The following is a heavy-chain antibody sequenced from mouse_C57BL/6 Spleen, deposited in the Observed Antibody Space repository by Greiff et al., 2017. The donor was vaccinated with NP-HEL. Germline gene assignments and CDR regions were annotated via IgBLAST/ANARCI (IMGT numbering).Heavy chain of an antibody. V-gene: IGHV5-6*02. CDR1: GFTFSSYG. CDR3: ARREEYYGSSYYFDY. CDR2: ISSGGSYT. D-gene: IGHD1-1*01. J-gene: IGHJ2*01. Sequence: DVMLVESGGDLVKPGGSLKLSCAASGFTFSSYGMSWVRQTPDKRLEWVATISSGGSYTYYPDSVKGRFTISRDNAKNTLYLQMSSLKSEDTAMYYCARREEYYGSSYYFDYWGQGTTLTVSS.